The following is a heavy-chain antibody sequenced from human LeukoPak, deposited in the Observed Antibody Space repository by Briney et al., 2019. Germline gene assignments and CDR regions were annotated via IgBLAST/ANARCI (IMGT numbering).Heavy chain of an antibody. CDR2: ISSSGSTI. D-gene: IGHD3-22*01. CDR3: AREGYYYDSSPDY. J-gene: IGHJ4*02. Sequence: GGSLRLSCAASGFTFSSYAMSWIRQAPGKGLEWVSYISSSGSTIYYADSVKGRFTISRDNAKNSLYLQMNSLRAEDTAVYYCAREGYYYDSSPDYWGQGTLVTVSS. V-gene: IGHV3-11*01. CDR1: GFTFSSYA.